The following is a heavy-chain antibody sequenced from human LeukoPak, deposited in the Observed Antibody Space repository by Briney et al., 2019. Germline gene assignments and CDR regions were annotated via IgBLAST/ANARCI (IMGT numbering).Heavy chain of an antibody. V-gene: IGHV3-30-3*01. J-gene: IGHJ5*02. CDR1: GFTFSSYA. Sequence: PGRSLRLSCAASGFTFSSYAMHWVRQAPGKGLEWVAVISYDGSNKYYADSVKGRFTISRDNAKNSLYLQMNSLRDEDTGVYYCAREAVNDYGDYVFWFDPWGQGTLVTVSS. D-gene: IGHD4-17*01. CDR2: ISYDGSNK. CDR3: AREAVNDYGDYVFWFDP.